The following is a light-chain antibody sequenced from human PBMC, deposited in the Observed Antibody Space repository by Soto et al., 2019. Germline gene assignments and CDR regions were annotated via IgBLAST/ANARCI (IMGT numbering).Light chain of an antibody. V-gene: IGKV3-11*01. CDR3: QQRSNWPVT. J-gene: IGKJ5*01. CDR2: DAS. CDR1: QTVSTF. Sequence: EIALTQSPATLSLSPRESAPLSCTASQTVSTFLAWYQQKPGQAPRLLIYDASDRATGIPARFRGSGSGTDFTLTISSLEPEDFAVYYCQQRSNWPVTFGQGTRLEI.